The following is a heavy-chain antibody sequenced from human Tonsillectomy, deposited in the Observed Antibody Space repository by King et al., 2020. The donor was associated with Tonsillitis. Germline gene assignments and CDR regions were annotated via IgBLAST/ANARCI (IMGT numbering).Heavy chain of an antibody. D-gene: IGHD4-17*01. Sequence: VQLVESGGGLVQPGGSLRLSCAASGFTFSSYSMDWVRQAPGKGLGWVSYISSSSSTIKYADSVKGRFTISRDNARNSLYLQMNSLRVEDTAVYYCARDRYYGDPTFDSWGQGTLVTVSS. CDR2: ISSSSSTI. V-gene: IGHV3-48*01. CDR3: ARDRYYGDPTFDS. CDR1: GFTFSSYS. J-gene: IGHJ4*02.